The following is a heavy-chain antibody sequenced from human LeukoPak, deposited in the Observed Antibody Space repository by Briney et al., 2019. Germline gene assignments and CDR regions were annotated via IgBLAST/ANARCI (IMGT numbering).Heavy chain of an antibody. CDR1: GFTFSSYG. J-gene: IGHJ4*02. D-gene: IGHD2-2*01. CDR3: ARLDRETYCSSTSCYVY. V-gene: IGHV3-30*02. Sequence: GGSLRLSCAASGFTFSSYGMHWVRQAPGKGLEWVAFIRYDGSNKSYADSVKGRFTISRDNSKNTLYLQMNSLRAEDTAVYYCARLDRETYCSSTSCYVYWGQGTLVTVSS. CDR2: IRYDGSNK.